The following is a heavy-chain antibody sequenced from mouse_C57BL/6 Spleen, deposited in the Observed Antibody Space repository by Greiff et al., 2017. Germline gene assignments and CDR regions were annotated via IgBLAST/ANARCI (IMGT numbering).Heavy chain of an antibody. CDR2: ISDGGSYT. CDR3: ARDHDGYYALDY. Sequence: DVKLVESGGGLVKPGGSLKLSCAASGFTFSSYAMSWVRQTPEKRLEWVATISDGGSYTYYPDNVKGRFTISRDNAKNNLYLQMSHLKSEDTAIYYCARDHDGYYALDYWGQGTTLTVSS. D-gene: IGHD2-3*01. V-gene: IGHV5-4*01. J-gene: IGHJ2*01. CDR1: GFTFSSYA.